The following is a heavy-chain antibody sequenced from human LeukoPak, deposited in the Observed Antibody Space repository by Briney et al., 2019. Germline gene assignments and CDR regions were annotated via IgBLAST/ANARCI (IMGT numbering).Heavy chain of an antibody. V-gene: IGHV3-33*01. CDR1: GFTFSSYG. CDR3: ARDRYCSTTSCSPTGLAY. Sequence: GRSLRLSCAASGFTFSSYGMHWVRQAPGKGLEWVAVIWYDGSNKYYADSVKGRFTISRDNAKNSLYLQMNSLRAEDTAVYYCARDRYCSTTSCSPTGLAYWGQGTLVTVSS. J-gene: IGHJ4*02. CDR2: IWYDGSNK. D-gene: IGHD2-2*01.